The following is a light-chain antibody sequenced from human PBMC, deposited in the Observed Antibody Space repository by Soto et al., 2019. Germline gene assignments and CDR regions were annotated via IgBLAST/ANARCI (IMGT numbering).Light chain of an antibody. Sequence: GDRVTITCRASQSIRSYLNWYQQKPGKAPKLLIYAASSLQGGVPSRFSGSGSGTDFTLTISNLQPEDFATYYCQQSYSTPRTFGQGTKVEIK. V-gene: IGKV1-39*01. CDR1: QSIRSY. CDR2: AAS. J-gene: IGKJ1*01. CDR3: QQSYSTPRT.